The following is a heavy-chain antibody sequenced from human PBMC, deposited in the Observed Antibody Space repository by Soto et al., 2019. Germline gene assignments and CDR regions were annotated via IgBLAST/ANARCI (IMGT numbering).Heavy chain of an antibody. V-gene: IGHV1-18*01. J-gene: IGHJ6*02. D-gene: IGHD2-2*01. CDR1: GYTFTSYG. CDR3: ARDELVVVPAAIDYYGMDV. Sequence: QVQLVQSGAEVKKPGASVKVSCKASGYTFTSYGISWVRQAPGQGLEWMGWSSAYNGNTNYAQKLQGRVTMTTNTSTSTAYMELRSLRSDDTAVYYCARDELVVVPAAIDYYGMDVWGQGTTVTVSS. CDR2: SSAYNGNT.